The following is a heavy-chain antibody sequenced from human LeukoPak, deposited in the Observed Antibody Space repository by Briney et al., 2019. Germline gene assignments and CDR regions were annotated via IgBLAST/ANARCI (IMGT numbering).Heavy chain of an antibody. V-gene: IGHV3-30-3*01. D-gene: IGHD6-13*01. J-gene: IGHJ3*02. Sequence: GRSLRLSCAASGFTFSRYAMHWVRQAPGKGLEWVAVISYDGSNEYYADSVKGRFTISRDSSENTLYLQMNSLRVEDTAVYYCARDWQWQQLDGDAFDIWGQGTMVTVSS. CDR1: GFTFSRYA. CDR3: ARDWQWQQLDGDAFDI. CDR2: ISYDGSNE.